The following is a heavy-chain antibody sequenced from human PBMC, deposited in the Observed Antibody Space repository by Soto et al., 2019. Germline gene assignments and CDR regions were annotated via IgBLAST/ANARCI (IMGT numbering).Heavy chain of an antibody. Sequence: SLRLSCAASGFTFSSYGMHWVRQAPGKGLEWVAVISYDGSNKYYADSVKGRFTISRDNSKNTLYLQMNSLRAEDTAVYYCAKEGYLYSYGAGFFDYWGQGTLVTVSS. CDR2: ISYDGSNK. CDR3: AKEGYLYSYGAGFFDY. V-gene: IGHV3-30*18. D-gene: IGHD5-18*01. CDR1: GFTFSSYG. J-gene: IGHJ4*02.